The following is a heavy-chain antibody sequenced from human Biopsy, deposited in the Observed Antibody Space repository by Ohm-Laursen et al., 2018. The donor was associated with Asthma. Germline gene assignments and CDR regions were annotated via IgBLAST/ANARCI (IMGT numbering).Heavy chain of an antibody. V-gene: IGHV3-23*01. Sequence: LRLSCSASGFTFSSSAMSWVRQAPGKGLERVSAITGSGGTTYYADSVRGRFTISRDNSKSTLFLQMDSLSAEDTAVYYCAKDFRGIAVAGDRGFDYWGQGTLVTVSS. CDR2: ITGSGGTT. CDR3: AKDFRGIAVAGDRGFDY. CDR1: GFTFSSSA. J-gene: IGHJ4*02. D-gene: IGHD6-19*01.